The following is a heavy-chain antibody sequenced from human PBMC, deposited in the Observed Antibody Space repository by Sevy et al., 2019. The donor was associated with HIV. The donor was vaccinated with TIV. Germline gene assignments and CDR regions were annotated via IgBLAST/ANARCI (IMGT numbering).Heavy chain of an antibody. J-gene: IGHJ4*02. CDR3: ARNPVIMITSGGVIAMRQFDF. CDR2: IYYSGST. V-gene: IGHV4-59*01. D-gene: IGHD3-16*02. CDR1: GGSISGYY. Sequence: SETLSLTCTVSGGSISGYYWSWIRQPPGKGLEWIGYIYYSGSTNYNPSLKNRVTMSVDTSKKQFSLKMSSVTAADTDVYYCARNPVIMITSGGVIAMRQFDFWGQGTLVTVSS.